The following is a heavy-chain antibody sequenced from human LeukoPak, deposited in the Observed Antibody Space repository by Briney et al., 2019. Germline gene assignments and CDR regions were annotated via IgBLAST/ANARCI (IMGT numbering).Heavy chain of an antibody. CDR2: INTNTGNP. CDR3: ARGAWVYDLLTGYSHLDNWLDP. D-gene: IGHD3-9*01. V-gene: IGHV7-4-1*02. Sequence: ASVKVSCKASGYTFTRYVMNWVRQAPGQGLDWMGWINTNTGNPTYAQDFTGRFVFSLDTSVSTAYLQISSLKAEDTAVYYCARGAWVYDLLTGYSHLDNWLDPWGQGTLVTVSS. CDR1: GYTFTRYV. J-gene: IGHJ5*02.